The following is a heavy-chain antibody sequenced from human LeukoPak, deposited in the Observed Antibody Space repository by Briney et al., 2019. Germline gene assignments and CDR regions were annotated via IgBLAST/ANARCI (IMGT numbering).Heavy chain of an antibody. V-gene: IGHV3-53*01. CDR1: GFTVGSTY. CDR2: IYSGGST. J-gene: IGHJ4*02. Sequence: PGGSLRRSCAASGFTVGSTYISWVRQAPGKGLEWVSVIYSGGSTKYADSVKARFTISRDNSKNTVYLQMNNLRAEDTAVYYCARATLDNWGQGTLVTVSS. CDR3: ARATLDN.